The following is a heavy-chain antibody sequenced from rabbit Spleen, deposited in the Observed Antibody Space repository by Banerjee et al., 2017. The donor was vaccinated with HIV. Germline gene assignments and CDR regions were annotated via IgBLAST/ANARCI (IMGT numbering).Heavy chain of an antibody. Sequence: QSLEESGGDLVKPGASLTLTCTASGFSFSSSDYMCWVHQAPGKGLECIACIYAGSSGSTYYANWAKGRFTISKTSSTTVTLQMTSLTVADTATYFCARGSATMTMVITGYYLNLWGPGTLVTVS. D-gene: IGHD2-1*01. CDR2: IYAGSSGST. CDR3: ARGSATMTMVITGYYLNL. CDR1: GFSFSSSDY. J-gene: IGHJ4*01. V-gene: IGHV1S40*01.